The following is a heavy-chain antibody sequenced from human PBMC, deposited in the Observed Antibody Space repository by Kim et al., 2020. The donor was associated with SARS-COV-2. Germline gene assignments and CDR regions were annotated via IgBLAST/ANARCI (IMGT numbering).Heavy chain of an antibody. D-gene: IGHD6-19*01. CDR1: GYTFTSHD. Sequence: ASVKVSCKASGYTFTSHDINWVRQAPVQGLEWMGWINPNSGNTGYAQKFQGRVTMTRNTAINTAYMEVTTLRSDDTAIYYCASGPSGWYDYWGQGTLVTVSS. J-gene: IGHJ4*02. V-gene: IGHV1-8*01. CDR3: ASGPSGWYDY. CDR2: INPNSGNT.